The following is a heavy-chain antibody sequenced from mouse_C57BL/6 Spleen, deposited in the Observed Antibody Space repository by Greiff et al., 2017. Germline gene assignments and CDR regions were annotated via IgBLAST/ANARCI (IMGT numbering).Heavy chain of an antibody. V-gene: IGHV1-81*01. D-gene: IGHD2-2*01. J-gene: IGHJ2*01. CDR2: IYPRSGNT. CDR3: ARCWLRKGGYYIDC. Sequence: QVQLQQSGAELARPGASVKLSCKASGYTFTSYGISWVKQRTGQGLEWIGEIYPRSGNTYYPEKFQGKATLTADKPSSTAYMELCSLTSEDSAVYLCARCWLRKGGYYIDCGGEGTTPTASS. CDR1: GYTFTSYG.